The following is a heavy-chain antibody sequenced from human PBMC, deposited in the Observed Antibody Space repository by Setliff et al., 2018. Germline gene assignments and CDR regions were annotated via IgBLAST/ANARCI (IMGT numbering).Heavy chain of an antibody. CDR2: IEGSGITI. CDR1: GFSFSDYY. CDR3: ARDGVAYGMDV. Sequence: GGSLRLSCAASGFSFSDYYMSWVRQAPGKGLEWISKIEGSGITIYYADSVRGRFTISRDNAKNSLYLQMNSLRAEDTAVYYCARDGVAYGMDVWGQGTTVTV. J-gene: IGHJ6*02. V-gene: IGHV3-11*04. D-gene: IGHD2-15*01.